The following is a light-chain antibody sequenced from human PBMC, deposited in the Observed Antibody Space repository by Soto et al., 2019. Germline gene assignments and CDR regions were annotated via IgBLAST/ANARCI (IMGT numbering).Light chain of an antibody. J-gene: IGKJ1*01. CDR2: GAS. Sequence: EIVLTQSPATLSLPPGERATLSCRASQSLSGTLAWFQQKPGQPPRLLIYGASNRATGIPARFTASGSGTDFTLTISSLEPEDFAVYYCQQRTLWPRTFGQGTKVEIK. V-gene: IGKV3-11*01. CDR1: QSLSGT. CDR3: QQRTLWPRT.